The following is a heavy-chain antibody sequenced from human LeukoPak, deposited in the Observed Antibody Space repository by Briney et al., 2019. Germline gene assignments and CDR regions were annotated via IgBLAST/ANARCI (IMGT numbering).Heavy chain of an antibody. CDR3: VRVRGSYFDY. D-gene: IGHD2-15*01. Sequence: GGSLRLSCAASGFPLSSYSINWVRQAPGKGLEWVSYISSSGSAIYYVDSVKGRFTVSRDNAKNSLFLQMNSPRAEDTAVYYCVRVRGSYFDYWGQGALVTVSS. CDR2: ISSSGSAI. CDR1: GFPLSSYS. V-gene: IGHV3-48*01. J-gene: IGHJ4*02.